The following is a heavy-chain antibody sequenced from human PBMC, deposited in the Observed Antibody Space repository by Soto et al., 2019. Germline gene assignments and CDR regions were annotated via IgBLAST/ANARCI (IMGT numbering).Heavy chain of an antibody. CDR1: GFTFGDYA. CDR3: TRLLEWLFHYGMHV. Sequence: PGGSLRLSCTASGFTFGDYAMSWFRQAPEKGLEWVGFIRSKAYGGTTEYAASVKGRFTISRDDSKSIAYLQMNSLKTEDTAVYYCTRLLEWLFHYGMHVWGQGTTVTVSS. V-gene: IGHV3-49*03. CDR2: IRSKAYGGTT. J-gene: IGHJ6*02. D-gene: IGHD3-3*01.